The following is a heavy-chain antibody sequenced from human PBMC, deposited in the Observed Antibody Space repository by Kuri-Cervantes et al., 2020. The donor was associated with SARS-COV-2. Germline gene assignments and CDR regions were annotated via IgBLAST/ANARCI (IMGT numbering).Heavy chain of an antibody. Sequence: ASVKVSCKASGYTFTNYEINWVRQATGQGLEWMGWISAYNGNTNYAQKLQGRVTMTTDTSTSTAYMELRSLRSDDTAVYYCAREIERGTVVIAYMGYFDYWGQGTLVTVSS. CDR1: GYTFTNYE. CDR2: ISAYNGNT. D-gene: IGHD4-23*01. CDR3: AREIERGTVVIAYMGYFDY. V-gene: IGHV1-18*01. J-gene: IGHJ4*02.